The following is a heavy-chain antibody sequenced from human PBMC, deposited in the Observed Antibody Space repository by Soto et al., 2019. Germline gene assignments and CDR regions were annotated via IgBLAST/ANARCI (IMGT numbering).Heavy chain of an antibody. CDR1: GFTFSSYS. CDR2: ISSSSSYI. CDR3: ARDKKLRADY. J-gene: IGHJ4*02. D-gene: IGHD3-3*01. Sequence: PRLSCAASGFTFSSYSMNWVRQAPGKGLEWVSSISSSSSYIYYADSVKGRFTISRDNAKNSLYLQMNSLRAEDTAVYYCARDKKLRADYWGQGTLVTVSS. V-gene: IGHV3-21*01.